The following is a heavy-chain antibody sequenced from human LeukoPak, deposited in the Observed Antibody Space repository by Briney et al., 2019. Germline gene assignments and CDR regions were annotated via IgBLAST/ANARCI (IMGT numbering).Heavy chain of an antibody. CDR1: GGSISSGSYY. Sequence: SETLSLTCTVSGGSISSGSYYWSWIRQPAGKGLEWIGRIYTSGSTNYNPSLKSRVTISGDTSKNQFSLKLSSVTAADTAVYYCATTYYYDSSGLYYWGQGTLVTVSS. CDR2: IYTSGST. D-gene: IGHD3-22*01. J-gene: IGHJ4*02. V-gene: IGHV4-61*02. CDR3: ATTYYYDSSGLYY.